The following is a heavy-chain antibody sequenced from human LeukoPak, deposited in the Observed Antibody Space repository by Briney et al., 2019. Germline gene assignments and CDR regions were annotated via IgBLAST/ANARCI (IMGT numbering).Heavy chain of an antibody. D-gene: IGHD5/OR15-5a*01. V-gene: IGHV1-18*01. CDR2: ISTYNGNT. CDR3: ARVHGYSVGIYYFDF. J-gene: IGHJ4*02. Sequence: ASVKVSCKASGYTFTSYAISWVRQAPEQGLEWMGWISTYNGNTKYVEKFQGRVTMTTDTSTSTAYMEVRSLRSDDTAVYYCARVHGYSVGIYYFDFWGQGTLVTVSS. CDR1: GYTFTSYA.